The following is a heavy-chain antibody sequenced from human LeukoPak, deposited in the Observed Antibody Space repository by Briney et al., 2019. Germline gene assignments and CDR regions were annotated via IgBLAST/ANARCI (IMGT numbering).Heavy chain of an antibody. CDR3: VRDKM. V-gene: IGHV3-48*01. D-gene: IGHD5-24*01. CDR2: IGSSGNTI. J-gene: IGHJ4*02. Sequence: PGGSLRLSCAASGFTFSGYIMNWVRQAPGKGLEWVSFIGSSGNTIYYADSVKGRFTVSRDDAKNSLYLQMNSLRAEDTAVYYCVRDKMWGQGTLVTVSS. CDR1: GFTFSGYI.